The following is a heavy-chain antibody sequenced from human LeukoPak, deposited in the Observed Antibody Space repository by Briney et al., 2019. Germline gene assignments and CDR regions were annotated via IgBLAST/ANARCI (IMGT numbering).Heavy chain of an antibody. CDR2: IYTGGST. D-gene: IGHD6-13*01. J-gene: IGHJ6*02. CDR1: GFTFNSNY. Sequence: AGTLTLSCAASGFTFNSNYMSWVRQAPGKGLEWVALIYTGGSTYYTASVKSRVTISRDTSKNTLYLQMNSLRTEDTAIYYCARGFGKAAADVFGGYTMDVWGQGTTVTVSS. CDR3: ARGFGKAAADVFGGYTMDV. V-gene: IGHV3-66*02.